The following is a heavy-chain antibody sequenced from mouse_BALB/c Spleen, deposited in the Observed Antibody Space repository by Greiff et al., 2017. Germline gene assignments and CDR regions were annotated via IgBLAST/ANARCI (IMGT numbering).Heavy chain of an antibody. CDR2: IRNKANGYTT. Sequence: EVHLVESGGGLVQPGGSLRLSCATSGFTFTDYYMSWVRQPPGKALEWLGFIRNKANGYTTEYSASVKGRFTISRDNSQSILYLQMNTLRAEDSATYYCERDIDTTASMDYWGQGTSVTVSS. V-gene: IGHV7-3*02. J-gene: IGHJ4*01. D-gene: IGHD1-2*01. CDR3: ERDIDTTASMDY. CDR1: GFTFTDYY.